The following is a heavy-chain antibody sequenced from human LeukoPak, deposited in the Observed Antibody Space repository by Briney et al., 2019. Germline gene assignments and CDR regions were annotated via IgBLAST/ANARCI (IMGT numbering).Heavy chain of an antibody. J-gene: IGHJ4*02. V-gene: IGHV3-23*01. CDR2: ISGSGDNT. CDR1: GFTFSSYA. Sequence: GGSLRLSCAASGFTFSSYAMSWDRQAPGKGLEWVSGISGSGDNTYYADSVKGRFTISRDNSKNTLYVQVNSLGTEDTAAYYCAKGSYYDSSGSFYFDYWGQGTLVTVSS. CDR3: AKGSYYDSSGSFYFDY. D-gene: IGHD3-22*01.